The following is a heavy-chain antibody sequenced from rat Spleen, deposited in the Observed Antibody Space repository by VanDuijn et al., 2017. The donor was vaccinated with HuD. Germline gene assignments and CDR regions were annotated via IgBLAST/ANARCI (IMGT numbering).Heavy chain of an antibody. V-gene: IGHV5-31*01. CDR1: GFTFNNYW. Sequence: EVQLVESGGGLVQPGRSLQLSCVASGFTFNNYWMTWIRQAPGKGLEWVATISYDGSSTYYRDSVKGRFTISRDNAESTLYLQMDSLRSEDTATYYCARQNWPYYFDYWGQGVMVTVSS. D-gene: IGHD5-1*01. CDR3: ARQNWPYYFDY. CDR2: ISYDGSST. J-gene: IGHJ2*01.